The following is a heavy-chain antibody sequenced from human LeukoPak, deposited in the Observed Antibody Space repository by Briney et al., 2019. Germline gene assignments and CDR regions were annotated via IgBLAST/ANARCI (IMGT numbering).Heavy chain of an antibody. D-gene: IGHD1-26*01. CDR2: IYHSGST. CDR1: GGSISSGSYY. J-gene: IGHJ4*02. CDR3: ARAGGATNPYFDY. V-gene: IGHV4-30-2*01. Sequence: SETLSLTCTVSGGSISSGSYYWSWIRQPPGKGLEWIGYIYHSGSTYYNPSLKSRVTISVDRSKNQFSLKLSSVTAADTAVYYCARAGGATNPYFDYWGQGTLVTVSS.